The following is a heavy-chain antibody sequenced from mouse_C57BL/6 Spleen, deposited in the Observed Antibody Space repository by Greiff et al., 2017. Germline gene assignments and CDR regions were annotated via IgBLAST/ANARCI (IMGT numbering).Heavy chain of an antibody. CDR2: IDPSDSET. CDR3: ATPITTVDAMDY. D-gene: IGHD1-1*01. V-gene: IGHV1-52*01. Sequence: QVQLQQPGAELVRPGSSVKLSCKASGYTFTSYWMHWVKQRPIQGLEWIGNIDPSDSETHYNQKFKDKATLTVDKSSSTAYMQLSSLTSEDSAVYYCATPITTVDAMDYWGQGTSVTVSS. J-gene: IGHJ4*01. CDR1: GYTFTSYW.